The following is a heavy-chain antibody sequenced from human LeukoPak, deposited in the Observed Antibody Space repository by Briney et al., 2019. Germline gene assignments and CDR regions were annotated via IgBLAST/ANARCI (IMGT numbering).Heavy chain of an antibody. J-gene: IGHJ4*02. CDR1: GYTFTGYY. CDR2: INPNSGGT. V-gene: IGHV1-2*02. Sequence: ASVKVSCKASGYTFTGYYMYWVRQAPGQGLEWMGWINPNSGGTNYAQKFQGRVTMTRDTSISTAYMELSRLRSDDTAVYYCAKGDSSSVPQKGPDYWGQGTLVTVSS. CDR3: AKGDSSSVPQKGPDY. D-gene: IGHD6-13*01.